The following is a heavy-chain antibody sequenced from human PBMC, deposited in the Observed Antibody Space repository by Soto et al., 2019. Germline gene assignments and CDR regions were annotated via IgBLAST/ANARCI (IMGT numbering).Heavy chain of an antibody. V-gene: IGHV5-51*01. D-gene: IGHD5-12*01. J-gene: IGHJ4*02. Sequence: PXESLKISCKGSGYTFTKFWIVWVRQMPGNGLECVGIIYPGDADARYSPSFQGQVTISVDKSTNTAFLQWRSLKASDTAMYYCAGNQGYSYGHLPPDFDYWGQGSLVTVSS. CDR3: AGNQGYSYGHLPPDFDY. CDR2: IYPGDADA. CDR1: GYTFTKFW.